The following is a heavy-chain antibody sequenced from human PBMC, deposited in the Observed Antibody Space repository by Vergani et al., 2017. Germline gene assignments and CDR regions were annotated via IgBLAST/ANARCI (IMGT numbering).Heavy chain of an antibody. V-gene: IGHV3-23*01. CDR3: AKGEIDYYGSGPYGDWFDP. D-gene: IGHD3-10*01. CDR1: GFTFSSYA. CDR2: ISGSGGST. J-gene: IGHJ5*02. Sequence: EVQLLESGGGLVQPGGSLRLSCAASGFTFSSYAMSWVRQAPGKGLEWVSAISGSGGSTYYADSVKGRFTISRDNSKNTLYLQMNSLRAEDTAVYYCAKGEIDYYGSGPYGDWFDPWGQGTLVTVSS.